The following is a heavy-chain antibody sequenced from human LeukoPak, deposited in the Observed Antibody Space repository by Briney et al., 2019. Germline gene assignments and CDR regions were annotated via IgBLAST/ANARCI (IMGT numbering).Heavy chain of an antibody. D-gene: IGHD3-10*01. Sequence: GGSLRLSCAASAFTFSGYWMSWVRQAPGKGQEWVANIKQDGSEKNYVDSVKGRFSISRDNAKNSLSLQMNSLRAEDTAVYYCARDRGSGCMDVWGKGTTVTVSS. CDR1: AFTFSGYW. V-gene: IGHV3-7*01. CDR3: ARDRGSGCMDV. CDR2: IKQDGSEK. J-gene: IGHJ6*03.